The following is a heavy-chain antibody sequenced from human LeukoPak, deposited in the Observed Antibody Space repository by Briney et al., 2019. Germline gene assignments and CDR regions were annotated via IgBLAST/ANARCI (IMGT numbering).Heavy chain of an antibody. CDR1: GVSISSSSDY. CDR3: GRPNPDSSGYYGSFDP. V-gene: IGHV4-39*01. J-gene: IGHJ5*02. Sequence: SKTLSLTCSVSGVSISSSSDYWGWVRQPPGKGLEWIGSIYHSETTYYNPSLKSRVIISVDTSKNQFSLKLNSVTAADTAVYYCGRPNPDSSGYYGSFDPWGQGILVTVSS. CDR2: IYHSETT. D-gene: IGHD3-22*01.